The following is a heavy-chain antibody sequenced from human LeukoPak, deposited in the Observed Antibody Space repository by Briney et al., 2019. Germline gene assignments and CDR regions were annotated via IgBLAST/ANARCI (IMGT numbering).Heavy chain of an antibody. CDR1: GYTFTGYY. V-gene: IGHV1-2*06. D-gene: IGHD3-10*01. CDR3: ARDPMVQGVIMYYYYGMDV. Sequence: ASVKVSCKASGYTFTGYYMHWVRQAPGQGLEWMGRINPNSGGTNYAQKFQGRVTMTRDTSISTAYMELSRLRSDDTAVYYCARDPMVQGVIMYYYYGMDVWGQGTTVTVSS. J-gene: IGHJ6*02. CDR2: INPNSGGT.